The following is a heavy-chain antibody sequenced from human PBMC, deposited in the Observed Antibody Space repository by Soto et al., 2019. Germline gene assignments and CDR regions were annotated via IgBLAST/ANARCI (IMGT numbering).Heavy chain of an antibody. CDR2: INHSGST. D-gene: IGHD6-13*01. CDR1: GGSFSGYY. Sequence: SETLSLTCAVYGGSFSGYYWSWIRQPPGKGLEWIGEINHSGSTNYNPSLKSRVTISVDTSKNQFSLKLSSVTAADTAVYYCARAPLWYRSSWQTLGHWFDTWGQGTLVTVS. V-gene: IGHV4-34*01. CDR3: ARAPLWYRSSWQTLGHWFDT. J-gene: IGHJ5*02.